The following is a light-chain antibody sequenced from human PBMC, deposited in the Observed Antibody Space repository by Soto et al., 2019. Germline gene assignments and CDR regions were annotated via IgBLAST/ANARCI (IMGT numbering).Light chain of an antibody. J-gene: IGLJ2*01. CDR2: DVS. V-gene: IGLV2-14*03. CDR3: SSYTSRATLV. Sequence: QSALTQPASVSGSPGQSITIFCTGTSNDVGGYDYVTWYQHHPGKAPKLMIYDVSNRPSGISDRFSASKSGNTASLTISGVQAEDEAHYYCSSYTSRATLVFGGGTKLTVL. CDR1: SNDVGGYDY.